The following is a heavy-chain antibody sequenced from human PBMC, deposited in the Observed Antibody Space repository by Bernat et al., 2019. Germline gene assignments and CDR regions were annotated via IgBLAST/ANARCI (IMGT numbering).Heavy chain of an antibody. Sequence: EVQVVESGGGLVQPGGSLRLSCAASGFTFSNYWMHWVRQAPGKGLVWVSRIDTAGSRTNYADSVKGRFTISRDNSKNTLYLQMNSLSAEDTAVYYCVREWGSFYGSGTYSYYFDYWGQGTLVTVSS. CDR2: IDTAGSRT. V-gene: IGHV3-74*01. D-gene: IGHD3-10*01. CDR3: VREWGSFYGSGTYSYYFDY. CDR1: GFTFSNYW. J-gene: IGHJ4*02.